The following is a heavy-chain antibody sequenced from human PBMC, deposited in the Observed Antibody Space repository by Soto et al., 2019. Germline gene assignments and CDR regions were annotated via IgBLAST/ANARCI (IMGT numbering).Heavy chain of an antibody. CDR3: ARDLPGYCSGGSCYFGFRDQTYFDY. J-gene: IGHJ4*02. Sequence: GASVKVSCKASGYTFTSYAMHWVRQAPGQRLEWMGWINAGNGNTKYSQKFQGRVTITRDTSASTAYMELSSLRSEDTAVYYCARDLPGYCSGGSCYFGFRDQTYFDYWGQGTLVTVSS. CDR1: GYTFTSYA. CDR2: INAGNGNT. V-gene: IGHV1-3*01. D-gene: IGHD2-15*01.